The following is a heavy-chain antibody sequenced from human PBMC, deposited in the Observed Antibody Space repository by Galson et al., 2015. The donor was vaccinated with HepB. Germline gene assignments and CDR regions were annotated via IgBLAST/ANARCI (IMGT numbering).Heavy chain of an antibody. V-gene: IGHV3-23*01. D-gene: IGHD1-1*01. Sequence: SLRLSCAASGFTFMHYAMSWVRQAPGKGLEWVSIISGRGDNSYYADSVRGRFTISRDNSKNTLYLQMNSLRAEDTAVYYCAKDSLGRLVRGFDYWGQGTLVTVSS. J-gene: IGHJ4*02. CDR2: ISGRGDNS. CDR1: GFTFMHYA. CDR3: AKDSLGRLVRGFDY.